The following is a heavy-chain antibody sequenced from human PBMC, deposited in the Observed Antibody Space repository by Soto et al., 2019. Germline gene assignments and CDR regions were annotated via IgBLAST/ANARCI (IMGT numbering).Heavy chain of an antibody. CDR1: GFTFSSYG. CDR2: IWSDGSNK. Sequence: PGGSLRLSCEASGFTFSSYGMHWVRQAPGKGLEWVAVIWSDGSNKYYADSVKGRFTISRDNSKNTLYLQMNSLRAEDTAVYYCARDLPRDQKLRYSLYGMDVWGQGTTVTVSS. J-gene: IGHJ6*02. V-gene: IGHV3-33*01. CDR3: ARDLPRDQKLRYSLYGMDV. D-gene: IGHD3-9*01.